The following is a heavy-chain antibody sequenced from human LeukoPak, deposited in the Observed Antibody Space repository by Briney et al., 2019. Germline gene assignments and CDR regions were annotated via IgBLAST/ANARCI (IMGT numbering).Heavy chain of an antibody. V-gene: IGHV6-1*01. D-gene: IGHD3-10*01. Sequence: SQTLSLTCAISGDSVSSNSAAWNWIRQSPSRGLEWLGRTYYRSKWYNDYAVSVKSRITINPDTSKNQFSLQLNSVTPEDTAVYYCAGSITMVRGVITPPDYWGQGTLVTVSS. CDR1: GDSVSSNSAA. CDR3: AGSITMVRGVITPPDY. J-gene: IGHJ4*02. CDR2: TYYRSKWYN.